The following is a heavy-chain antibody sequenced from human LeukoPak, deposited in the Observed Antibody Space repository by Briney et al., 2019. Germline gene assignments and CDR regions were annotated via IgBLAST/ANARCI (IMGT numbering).Heavy chain of an antibody. V-gene: IGHV4-4*07. D-gene: IGHD3-3*01. CDR2: IYTSGST. CDR1: GGSISSYY. J-gene: IGHJ2*01. Sequence: SETLSLTCTVSGGSISSYYWSWIRQPAGKGLEWIGRIYTSGSTNYNPSLKSRVTMSVDTSKNQFSLKLSSVTAADTAVYYCGRGGLWGGSMRGAPSLFLEIGYFDLWGGGPLVSVSS. CDR3: GRGGLWGGSMRGAPSLFLEIGYFDL.